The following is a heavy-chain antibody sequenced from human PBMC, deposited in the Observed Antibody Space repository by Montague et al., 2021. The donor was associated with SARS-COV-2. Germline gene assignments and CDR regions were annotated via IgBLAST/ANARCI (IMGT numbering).Heavy chain of an antibody. Sequence: SLRLSCAASGFTFSSYGMHWVRQAPGKGLEWVSSISSSSSYIYYADSVKGRFTISRDNAKNSLYLQMNSLRAEDTAVYYCARDKYYDILTGYYNYWGQGTLVTVSS. D-gene: IGHD3-9*01. CDR1: GFTFSSYG. J-gene: IGHJ4*02. V-gene: IGHV3-21*01. CDR3: ARDKYYDILTGYYNY. CDR2: ISSSSSYI.